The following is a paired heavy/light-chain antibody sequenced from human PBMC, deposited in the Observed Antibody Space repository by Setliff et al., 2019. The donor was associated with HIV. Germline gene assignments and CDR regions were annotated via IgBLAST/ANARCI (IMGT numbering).Heavy chain of an antibody. J-gene: IGHJ4*02. V-gene: IGHV3-30-3*01. Sequence: QVQLVESGGGVVQPGRSLRLSCAASGFTLSSSAVHWVRQAPGKGLEWVSVISYDGSNKYYTDSVKGRFTISRDNSKNTLYLQMNSLRAEDTAVYYCARVRSNWNSDYFDYWGQGTLVTVSS. CDR1: GFTLSSSA. D-gene: IGHD1-7*01. CDR3: ARVRSNWNSDYFDY. CDR2: ISYDGSNK.
Light chain of an antibody. CDR3: QQYYSAPPT. CDR1: QSVLYSSNTKNY. CDR2: WAS. J-gene: IGKJ2*01. Sequence: DIVMTQSPDSLAVSLGERATVNCKSSQSVLYSSNTKNYLAWYQQKPGQPPKLLIYWASTRESGVPDRFSGSGSGTDFTLTISSLQAEDVAVYYCQQYYSAPPTFGQGTKLEIK. V-gene: IGKV4-1*01.